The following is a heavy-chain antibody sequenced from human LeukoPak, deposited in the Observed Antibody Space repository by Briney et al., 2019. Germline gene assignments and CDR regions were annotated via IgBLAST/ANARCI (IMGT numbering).Heavy chain of an antibody. Sequence: GGSLRLSCTASGFSFSNSGINWVRQAPGKGLEWVSYIRSGSSGVVYSADSVKGRFTISRDNSKNTLYLQMNSLRAEDTAVYYCAKDPGRWVGYFDYWGQGTLVTVSS. J-gene: IGHJ4*02. V-gene: IGHV3-23*01. CDR2: IRSGSSGVV. D-gene: IGHD5-24*01. CDR1: GFSFSNSG. CDR3: AKDPGRWVGYFDY.